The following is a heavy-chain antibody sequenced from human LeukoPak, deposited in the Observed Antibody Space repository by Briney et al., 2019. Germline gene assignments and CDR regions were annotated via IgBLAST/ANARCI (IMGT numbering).Heavy chain of an antibody. CDR1: GFTFSSYA. D-gene: IGHD2-8*01. CDR3: ATRASMVMDV. Sequence: PGGSLRLSCAASGFTFSSYAMSWVRQAPGKGLEWVSSISGSGGSTHYADSVKGRFTISRDNSKNTLYLQMNSLRAEDTAVYYCATRASMVMDVWGQGTTVTVSS. V-gene: IGHV3-23*01. CDR2: ISGSGGST. J-gene: IGHJ6*02.